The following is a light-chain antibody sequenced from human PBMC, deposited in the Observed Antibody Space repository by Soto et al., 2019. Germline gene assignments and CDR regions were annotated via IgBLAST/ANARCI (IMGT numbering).Light chain of an antibody. CDR1: GSDVGAYKY. Sequence: QSVLTQPPSASGSPGQSLTISCAGTGSDVGAYKYVSWYQQHPGKAPKLIIYEVDKRPSGGPDRFSGSKPGNTASLTVSGLQTEDEADYYCSSYGGSNIPLYVFGTGTKV. J-gene: IGLJ1*01. CDR3: SSYGGSNIPLYV. CDR2: EVD. V-gene: IGLV2-8*01.